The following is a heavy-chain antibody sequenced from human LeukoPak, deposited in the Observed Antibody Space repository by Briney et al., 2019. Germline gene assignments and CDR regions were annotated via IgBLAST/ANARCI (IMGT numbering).Heavy chain of an antibody. CDR2: ISYDGSNK. CDR3: ARGITMIIDY. V-gene: IGHV3-30-3*01. Sequence: GRSLRLSCAASGFTFSSYAMHWVRQAPGKGLEWVAVISYDGSNKYYADSVKGRFTISRDKSKNTLYLQMDSLRAEDTAVYYCARGITMIIDYWGQGTLVTVPS. D-gene: IGHD3-22*01. J-gene: IGHJ4*02. CDR1: GFTFSSYA.